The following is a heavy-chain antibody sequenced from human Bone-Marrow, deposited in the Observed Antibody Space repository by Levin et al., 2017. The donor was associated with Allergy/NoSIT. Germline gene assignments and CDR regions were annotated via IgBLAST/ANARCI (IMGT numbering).Heavy chain of an antibody. V-gene: IGHV5-10-1*01. CDR2: IDPSDSYT. CDR1: GYSFTSYW. D-gene: IGHD3-10*01. J-gene: IGHJ6*03. CDR3: ARVGQQWFGETNYYYYYMDG. Sequence: GESLKISCKGSGYSFTSYWISWVRQMPGKGLEWMGRIDPSDSYTNYSPSFQGHVTISADKSISTAYLQWSSLKASDTAMYYCARVGQQWFGETNYYYYYMDGWGKGTTVTVSS.